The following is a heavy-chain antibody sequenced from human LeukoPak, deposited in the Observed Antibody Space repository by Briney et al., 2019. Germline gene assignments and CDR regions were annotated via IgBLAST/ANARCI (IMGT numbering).Heavy chain of an antibody. J-gene: IGHJ4*02. V-gene: IGHV3-9*01. CDR3: AKDTAIRSGSYYRYFDY. Sequence: GRSLRLSCAASGFTFDDYAMHWVRQAPGKGLEWVSGISWNSDSIGYADSVKGRFTISRDNAKNSLYLRMNSLRAEDTALYYCAKDTAIRSGSYYRYFDYWGQGTLVTVSS. D-gene: IGHD1-26*01. CDR2: ISWNSDSI. CDR1: GFTFDDYA.